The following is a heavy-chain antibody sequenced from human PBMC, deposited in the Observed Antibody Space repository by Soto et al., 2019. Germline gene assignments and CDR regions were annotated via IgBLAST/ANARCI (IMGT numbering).Heavy chain of an antibody. D-gene: IGHD3-10*01. CDR2: IYSSGST. CDR1: GGSISSYF. Sequence: QVQLQESGPGLVKPSETLSLTCTVSGGSISSYFWSWIRQPPGKGLEWIGYIYSSGSTNYNPSLKSRVTISLDTSNNHFSLKLSSVTVADTAVYYCARSTGDEFDPWGQGTLVTVSS. CDR3: ARSTGDEFDP. J-gene: IGHJ5*02. V-gene: IGHV4-59*01.